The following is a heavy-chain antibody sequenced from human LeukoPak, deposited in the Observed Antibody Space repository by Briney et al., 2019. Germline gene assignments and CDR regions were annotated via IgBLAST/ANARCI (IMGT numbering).Heavy chain of an antibody. CDR2: INPSGGST. CDR3: ARRTMWDASGWRSPDF. J-gene: IGHJ4*02. V-gene: IGHV1-46*01. D-gene: IGHD6-19*01. Sequence: GASVKVSCKASGYTFTSYYMHWVRQAPGQGLEWMGIINPSGGSTSYAQKFQGRVTMTRDTSTSTVYVELSSLRSEDTAVYYCARRTMWDASGWRSPDFWGQGTLVTVSS. CDR1: GYTFTSYY.